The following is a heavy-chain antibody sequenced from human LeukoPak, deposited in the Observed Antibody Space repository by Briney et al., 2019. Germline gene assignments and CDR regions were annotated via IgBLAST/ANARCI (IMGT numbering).Heavy chain of an antibody. D-gene: IGHD3-10*01. CDR2: IYHSGST. Sequence: SETLSLTCTVSGYSISSGYYWGWIRQPPGKGLEWIGSIYHSGSTYYNPSLKSRVTMSVDTSKNQFSLKLSSVTAADTAVYYCARRAYYSAVDAFDIWGQGTMVTVSS. CDR3: ARRAYYSAVDAFDI. CDR1: GYSISSGYY. J-gene: IGHJ3*02. V-gene: IGHV4-38-2*02.